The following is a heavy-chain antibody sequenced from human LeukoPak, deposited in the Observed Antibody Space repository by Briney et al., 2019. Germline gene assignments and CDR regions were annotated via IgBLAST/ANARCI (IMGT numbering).Heavy chain of an antibody. Sequence: PGGSLRLSCAASGFTFSSYGMHWVRQAPGKGLEWVAVISYDGSNKYYADSAKGRFTISRDNSKNTLYLQMNSLRAEDTAVYYCAKDVNDYGDYVVPFDNWGQGTLVTVSS. CDR2: ISYDGSNK. CDR1: GFTFSSYG. J-gene: IGHJ4*02. V-gene: IGHV3-30*18. CDR3: AKDVNDYGDYVVPFDN. D-gene: IGHD4-17*01.